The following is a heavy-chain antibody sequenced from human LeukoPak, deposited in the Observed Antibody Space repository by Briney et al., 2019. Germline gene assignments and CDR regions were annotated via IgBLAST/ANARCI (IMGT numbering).Heavy chain of an antibody. CDR3: ARAEELDAFDI. J-gene: IGHJ3*02. D-gene: IGHD1-26*01. CDR2: IYYSGST. CDR1: GGSISSGGYY. Sequence: PPETLSLTCTVSGGSISSGGYYWSWISQHPGKGLEWIGYIYYSGSTYYNPSLKSRVTISVDTSKNQFSLKLSSVTAADTAVYYCARAEELDAFDIWGQGTMVTVSS. V-gene: IGHV4-31*03.